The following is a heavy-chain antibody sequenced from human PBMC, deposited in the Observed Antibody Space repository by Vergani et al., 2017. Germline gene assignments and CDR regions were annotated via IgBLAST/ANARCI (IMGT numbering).Heavy chain of an antibody. CDR2: IYNSGNG. J-gene: IGHJ2*01. V-gene: IGHV4-39*01. D-gene: IGHD3-16*01. Sequence: QMQLQESGPGLVKASETLSLTCTVSGDSIISRSYYWGWIRQPPRKVLEWIGSIYNSGNGDSSSSLKSRVTISADTSKNQFSLRLTSVTAADTAVYYCASGKYYSDSTSHFRGRYFDVWGRGTLVTVPS. CDR1: GDSIISRSYY. CDR3: ASGKYYSDSTSHFRGRYFDV.